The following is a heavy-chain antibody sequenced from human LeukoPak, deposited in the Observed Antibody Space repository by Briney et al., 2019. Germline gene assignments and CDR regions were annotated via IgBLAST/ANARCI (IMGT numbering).Heavy chain of an antibody. J-gene: IGHJ4*02. CDR1: GGTFSSYA. Sequence: ASVKVSCKASGGTFSSYAISWVRQAPGQGLEWMGGIIPIFGTANYAQKFQGRVTITADESTSTAYMELSSLRSEDTAVYYCARDLAAAGHYYFDYWGRGTLVTVSS. V-gene: IGHV1-69*13. CDR2: IIPIFGTA. CDR3: ARDLAAAGHYYFDY. D-gene: IGHD6-13*01.